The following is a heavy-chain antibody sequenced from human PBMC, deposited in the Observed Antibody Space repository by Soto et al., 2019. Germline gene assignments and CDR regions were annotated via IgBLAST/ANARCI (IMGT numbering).Heavy chain of an antibody. CDR3: AREFEYSSSSGNYYYYMDV. V-gene: IGHV4-31*03. CDR2: IYYSGST. CDR1: GGSISSGGYY. D-gene: IGHD6-6*01. J-gene: IGHJ6*03. Sequence: SETLSLTSPVSGGSISSGGYYWSWIRQHPGKGLEWIGYIYYSGSTYYNPSLKSRVTISVDTSKNQFSLKLSSVTAADTAVYYCAREFEYSSSSGNYYYYMDVWGKGTTVTVSS.